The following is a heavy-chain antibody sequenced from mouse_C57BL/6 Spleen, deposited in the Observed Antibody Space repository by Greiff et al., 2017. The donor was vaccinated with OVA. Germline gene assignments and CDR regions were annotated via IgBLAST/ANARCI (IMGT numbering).Heavy chain of an antibody. CDR3: ARSPYSNHYYAMDY. CDR2: IDPSDSET. D-gene: IGHD2-5*01. CDR1: GYTFTSSW. V-gene: IGHV1-52*01. Sequence: QVQLKQPGAELVRPGSSVKLSCKASGYTFTSSWMHWVKQRPIQGLEWIGNIDPSDSETHYNQKFKDKATLTVDKSSSTAYMQLSSLTSEDSAVYNCARSPYSNHYYAMDYWGQGTSVTVSS. J-gene: IGHJ4*01.